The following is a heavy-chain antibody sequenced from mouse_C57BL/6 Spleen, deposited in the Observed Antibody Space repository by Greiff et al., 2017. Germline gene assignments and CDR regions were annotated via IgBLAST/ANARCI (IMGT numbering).Heavy chain of an antibody. CDR2: ISSGSSTI. CDR3: ARMDYEGVYSFDY. CDR1: GFTFSDYG. V-gene: IGHV5-17*01. J-gene: IGHJ2*01. Sequence: EVHLVESGGGLVKPGGSLKLSCAASGFTFSDYGMHWVRQAPEKGLEWVAYISSGSSTIYYADTVKGRFTISRDNAKNTLFLQMTRLRSEDTAMYYCARMDYEGVYSFDYWGQGTTLTVSS. D-gene: IGHD2-4*01.